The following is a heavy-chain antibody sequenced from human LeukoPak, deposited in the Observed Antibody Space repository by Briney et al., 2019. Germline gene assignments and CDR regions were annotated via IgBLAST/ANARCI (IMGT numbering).Heavy chain of an antibody. V-gene: IGHV4-34*01. J-gene: IGHJ4*02. CDR2: INHSGST. Sequence: PSETLSLTCAVYGGSFSGYYWTWIRQPPGKGREWIGEINHSGSTNYNPSLKSRVTISVDTSKNQFSLKLRSVTAADTAVYYCARGRGYCSDGSCYSPGVYFDYWGQGTLVTVSS. CDR3: ARGRGYCSDGSCYSPGVYFDY. CDR1: GGSFSGYY. D-gene: IGHD2-15*01.